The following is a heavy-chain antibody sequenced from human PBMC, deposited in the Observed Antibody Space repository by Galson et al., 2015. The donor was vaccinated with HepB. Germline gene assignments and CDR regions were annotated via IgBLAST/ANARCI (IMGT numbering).Heavy chain of an antibody. CDR2: ISSSSSNI. CDR3: ARDPYSSTYYFDY. Sequence: SLRLSCAASGFTFSSYSMNWVRQAPGKGLEWVSYISSSSSNIYNVDSVKGRFTISRDNARNSLYLQMNSLRAEDTAVYFCARDPYSSTYYFDYWGQGTLVTVSS. D-gene: IGHD6-13*01. J-gene: IGHJ4*02. V-gene: IGHV3-48*01. CDR1: GFTFSSYS.